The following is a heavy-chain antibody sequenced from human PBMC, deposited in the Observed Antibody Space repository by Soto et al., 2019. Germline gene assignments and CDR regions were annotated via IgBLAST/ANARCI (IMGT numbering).Heavy chain of an antibody. CDR2: INPKSGGT. V-gene: IGHV1-2*04. D-gene: IGHD2-8*01. CDR3: ARGDSTDCSNGVCSFFYNHDMDV. CDR1: GYSFTDYH. Sequence: GASVKVSCKASGYSFTDYHIHWVRQAPGEGLEWLGRINPKSGGTSTAQKFQGWVTMTTDTSISTASMELTRLTSDDTAIYYCARGDSTDCSNGVCSFFYNHDMDVWGQGTTVTVSS. J-gene: IGHJ6*02.